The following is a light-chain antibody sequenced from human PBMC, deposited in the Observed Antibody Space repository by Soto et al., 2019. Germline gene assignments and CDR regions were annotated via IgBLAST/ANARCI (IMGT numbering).Light chain of an antibody. V-gene: IGLV2-23*01. J-gene: IGLJ1*01. CDR1: SSDVGNYNL. CDR3: CSYAGSSFYV. CDR2: EGT. Sequence: QSVLTQPASVSGSPGQSITISCTGTSSDVGNYNLVSWYQQHPGKAPKLMIYEGTKRPSGVSNRFSGSKSGNTASLTISGLQAEDEPDYYCCSYAGSSFYVLGTGTKVTVL.